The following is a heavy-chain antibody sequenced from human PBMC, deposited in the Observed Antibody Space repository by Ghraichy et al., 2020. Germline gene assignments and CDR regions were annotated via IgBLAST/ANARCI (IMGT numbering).Heavy chain of an antibody. CDR3: ARDRPGYCSTSSCSYYFYY. V-gene: IGHV3-74*01. CDR2: INNDGSST. D-gene: IGHD2-2*01. CDR1: GFTFSSYW. Sequence: GGSLRLSCETSGFTFSSYWMHWVRQAPGKGLVWVSRINNDGSSTNYADSVKGRFTVSRDNAKNTLYLQMNSLRAEDTAVYFCARDRPGYCSTSSCSYYFYYWGQGTLVTVSS. J-gene: IGHJ4*02.